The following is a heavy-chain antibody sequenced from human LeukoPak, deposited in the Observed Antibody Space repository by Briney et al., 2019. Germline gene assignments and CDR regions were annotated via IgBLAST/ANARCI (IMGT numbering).Heavy chain of an antibody. CDR3: ARESYWGDYYFDY. Sequence: ASVQVSCTASGGTLSRYAISWVRQATGQGLEWRGRIIPILGIANYAQKFQGRVTITADKSTSTAYMELSSLRSEDTAVYYCARESYWGDYYFDYWGQGTLVTVSS. CDR2: IIPILGIA. J-gene: IGHJ4*02. D-gene: IGHD2-21*02. V-gene: IGHV1-69*04. CDR1: GGTLSRYA.